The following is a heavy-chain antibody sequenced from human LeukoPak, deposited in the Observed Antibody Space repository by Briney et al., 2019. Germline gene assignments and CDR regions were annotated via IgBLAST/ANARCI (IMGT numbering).Heavy chain of an antibody. CDR2: VTPIFGTA. CDR1: GDTFNTHA. J-gene: IGHJ4*02. CDR3: ARDSDLDY. Sequence: GASVKVSCKVSGDTFNTHAVSWVRQAPGQGPEWMEGVTPIFGTANYAQKFQGRVTITADESTNTAYMELNSLRSEDTAVYYCARDSDLDYWGQGTLVTVSS. V-gene: IGHV1-69*13.